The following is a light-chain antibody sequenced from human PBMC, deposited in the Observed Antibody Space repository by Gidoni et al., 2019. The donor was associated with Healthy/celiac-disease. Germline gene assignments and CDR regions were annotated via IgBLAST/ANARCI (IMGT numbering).Light chain of an antibody. CDR2: AAS. J-gene: IGKJ1*01. V-gene: IGKV1-39*01. Sequence: DIQMTQSPSSLSASVADRVTITCRASQSISSYLNWYQQKPGKAPKLLIYAASSLQSGVPSRLSGSGSGTDFTLTISSLQPEDFATYYCQQSYSTPPWAFXQXTKVEIK. CDR3: QQSYSTPPWA. CDR1: QSISSY.